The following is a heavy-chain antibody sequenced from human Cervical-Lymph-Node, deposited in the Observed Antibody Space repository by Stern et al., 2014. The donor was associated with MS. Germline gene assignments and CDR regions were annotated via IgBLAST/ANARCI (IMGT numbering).Heavy chain of an antibody. D-gene: IGHD6-13*01. CDR3: ARDPGGIAYGMDV. CDR1: GYTFTGYY. J-gene: IGHJ6*02. V-gene: IGHV1-2*04. Sequence: MQLVESGAEVKKPGASVKVSCKASGYTFTGYYMHWVRQAPGQGLEWMGWINPNSGGTNYAQKFQGWVTMTRDTSISTAYMELSRLRSDDTAVYYCARDPGGIAYGMDVWGQGTTVTVSS. CDR2: INPNSGGT.